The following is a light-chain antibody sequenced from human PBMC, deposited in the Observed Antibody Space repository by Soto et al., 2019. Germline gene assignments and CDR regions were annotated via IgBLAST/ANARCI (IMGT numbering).Light chain of an antibody. J-gene: IGKJ4*01. CDR3: QHYNNLPLT. CDR2: GPS. CDR1: QSVSSN. Sequence: EIVMTQSPATLSVSPGERATLSCRASQSVSSNLAWYQQKPGQAPRLLIYGPSTRATAIPARFSGSGSGTESTLTISSLQSEDFAVYHCQHYNNLPLTFGGGTKVEIQ. V-gene: IGKV3-15*01.